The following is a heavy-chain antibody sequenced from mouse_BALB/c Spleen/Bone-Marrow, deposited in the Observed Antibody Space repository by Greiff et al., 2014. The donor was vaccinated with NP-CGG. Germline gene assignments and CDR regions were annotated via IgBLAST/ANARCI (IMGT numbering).Heavy chain of an antibody. CDR1: GYTFTDHA. CDR3: ARSGKVRNAIDY. J-gene: IGHJ4*01. D-gene: IGHD2-14*01. Sequence: LVESGAKLVRPGVSVKISCKGSGYTFTDHAMHWVKRSHAKSLEWIGLISGYYGDAIYNQKFKGKATMTVDKSSSTAYMELARLTSEDSAIYYCARSGKVRNAIDYWGQGTSVTVSS. CDR2: ISGYYGDA. V-gene: IGHV1S137*01.